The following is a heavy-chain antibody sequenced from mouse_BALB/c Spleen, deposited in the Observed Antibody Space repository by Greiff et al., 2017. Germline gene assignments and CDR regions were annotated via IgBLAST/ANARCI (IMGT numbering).Heavy chain of an antibody. J-gene: IGHJ4*01. CDR3: ARGEVRGENRAMDD. Sequence: QVQLQQSGAELAKPGASVKMSCKASGYTFTSYWMHWVKQRPGQGLEWIGYINPSTGYTEYNQKFKDKATLTADKSSSTAYMQLSSLTSEDSAVYYCARGEVRGENRAMDDWGQGTSVTVSS. CDR1: GYTFTSYW. D-gene: IGHD2-14*01. V-gene: IGHV1-7*01. CDR2: INPSTGYT.